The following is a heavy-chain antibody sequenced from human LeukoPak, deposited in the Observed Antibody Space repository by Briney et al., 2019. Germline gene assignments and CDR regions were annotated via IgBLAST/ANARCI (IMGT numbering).Heavy chain of an antibody. Sequence: SETLSLTCTVSGVSISSYYWTWIRQPAGKGLEWIGRIFSNGNTNYNPSLESRVTMSVDTSTNQFSLRLSSVTAADTAVYYCARYAAAAGPNWFDPWGQGTLVTVSS. J-gene: IGHJ5*02. CDR1: GVSISSYY. V-gene: IGHV4-4*07. CDR3: ARYAAAAGPNWFDP. D-gene: IGHD6-13*01. CDR2: IFSNGNT.